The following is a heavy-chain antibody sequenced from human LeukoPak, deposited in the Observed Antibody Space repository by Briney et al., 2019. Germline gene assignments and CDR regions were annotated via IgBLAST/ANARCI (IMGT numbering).Heavy chain of an antibody. J-gene: IGHJ4*02. D-gene: IGHD4-17*01. CDR3: VRDQTVFTILDY. CDR1: GFTFSSYS. CDR2: ISSRSSYI. Sequence: GGSLRLSCAASGFTFSSYSMNWVRQAPGKGLGWVSSISSRSSYIYYTDSVKGRFTISRDNAKNTLYLQMNSLRDEDTAVYYCVRDQTVFTILDYWGQGTLVTVSS. V-gene: IGHV3-21*01.